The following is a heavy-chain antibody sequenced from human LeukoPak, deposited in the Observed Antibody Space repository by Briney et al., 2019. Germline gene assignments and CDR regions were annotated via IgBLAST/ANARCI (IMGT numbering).Heavy chain of an antibody. CDR3: ARDFERGRELLGP. CDR1: GYTFTGYY. D-gene: IGHD1-26*01. CDR2: INPNSGGT. Sequence: VASVKVSCKASGYTFTGYYMHWVRQAPGQGLEWMGCINPNSGGTNYAQKFQGRVTMTRDTSISTAYMELSRLRSDDTAVYYCARDFERGRELLGPWGQGTLVTVSS. V-gene: IGHV1-2*02. J-gene: IGHJ5*02.